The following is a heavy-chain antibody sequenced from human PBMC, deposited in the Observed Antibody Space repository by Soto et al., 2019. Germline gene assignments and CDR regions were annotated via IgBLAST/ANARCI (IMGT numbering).Heavy chain of an antibody. D-gene: IGHD1-26*01. CDR2: ITSGGTI. J-gene: IGHJ4*01. V-gene: IGHV3-48*03. CDR3: ARVMYATWSSFDY. CDR1: GFTFSSFE. Sequence: PGGSLRLSCAASGFTFSSFEMTWVRQAPGKGLQWVSYITSGGTIYYADSVKGRFTISRDNAKNSLFLQMNSLRVEDTAVYYCARVMYATWSSFDYWGHGTLVTGSS.